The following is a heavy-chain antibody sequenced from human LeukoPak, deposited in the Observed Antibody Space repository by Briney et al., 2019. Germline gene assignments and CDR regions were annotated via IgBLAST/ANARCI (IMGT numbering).Heavy chain of an antibody. CDR3: ASSVEMATLDC. Sequence: PGGSLRLSCAASGFTFSSYAMHWVRQAPGKGLEWVAVISYDGSNKYYADSVKGRFTISRDNSKNTLYLQMNSLRAEDTAVYYCASSVEMATLDCWGQGTLVTVSS. D-gene: IGHD5-24*01. V-gene: IGHV3-30*04. CDR2: ISYDGSNK. CDR1: GFTFSSYA. J-gene: IGHJ4*02.